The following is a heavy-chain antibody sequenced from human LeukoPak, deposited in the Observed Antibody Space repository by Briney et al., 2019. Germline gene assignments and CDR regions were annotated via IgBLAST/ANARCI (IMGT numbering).Heavy chain of an antibody. CDR3: AKVNGGLGSYYNPNVYYFDY. V-gene: IGHV3-23*01. Sequence: GGSLRLSCAASGFTFSSYAMSWVRQAPGKGLEWVSAISGSGGSTYYADSVKGRFTISRDNSKNTLYLQMNSLRAEDTAVYYCAKVNGGLGSYYNPNVYYFDYWGQGTLVTVSS. D-gene: IGHD3-10*01. CDR2: ISGSGGST. CDR1: GFTFSSYA. J-gene: IGHJ4*02.